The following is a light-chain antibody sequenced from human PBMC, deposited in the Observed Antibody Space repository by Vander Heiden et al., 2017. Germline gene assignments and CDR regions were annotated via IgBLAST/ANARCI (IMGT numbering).Light chain of an antibody. J-gene: IGLJ3*02. CDR1: SSNIGAGYV. Sequence: QSVLTQPPSVSGAPGQRVTIPCTGSSSNIGAGYVVHWYQQLPGTAPKLLIYGNSNRPSGVPDRFSGSKSGTSASLAITGLQAEDEADYYCQSYDSSLSGANWVFGGGTKLTVL. V-gene: IGLV1-40*01. CDR3: QSYDSSLSGANWV. CDR2: GNS.